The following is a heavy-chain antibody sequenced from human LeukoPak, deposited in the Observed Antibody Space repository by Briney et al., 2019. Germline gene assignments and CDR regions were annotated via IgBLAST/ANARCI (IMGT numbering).Heavy chain of an antibody. V-gene: IGHV3-66*01. Sequence: GGSLRLSCAASGLTVSSNYMSWVRQAPGKGLEWVSVTYSGGSTYYADSVKGRFTISRDNSKNTLYLQMNSLRAEDTAVYYCARGLGYSHGLYYFDCWGQGTLVTVSS. CDR1: GLTVSSNY. J-gene: IGHJ4*02. CDR3: ARGLGYSHGLYYFDC. D-gene: IGHD5-18*01. CDR2: TYSGGST.